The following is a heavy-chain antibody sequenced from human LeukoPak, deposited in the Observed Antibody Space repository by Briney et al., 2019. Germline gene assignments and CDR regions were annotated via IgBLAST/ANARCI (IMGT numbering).Heavy chain of an antibody. V-gene: IGHV4-30-4*01. D-gene: IGHD3-10*01. CDR3: ARGGSTMVRGVIITNYGMDV. CDR1: GGSISSGDYY. Sequence: SQTLSLTCTVSGGSISSGDYYWSWIRQPPGKGLEWIGYIYYSGSTYYNPSLQSRVTISVDTSKNQFSLKLSSVTAADTAVYYCARGGSTMVRGVIITNYGMDVWGQGTTVTVSS. J-gene: IGHJ6*02. CDR2: IYYSGST.